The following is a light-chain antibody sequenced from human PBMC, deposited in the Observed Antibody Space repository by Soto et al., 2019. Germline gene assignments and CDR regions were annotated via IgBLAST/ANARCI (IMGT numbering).Light chain of an antibody. V-gene: IGKV1-5*03. CDR2: QAS. Sequence: DIQMTQSPSTLSASVGDRITITCRASQSISSWLAWYQHKPGKAPKLLICQASSLESGVPSRFSGSGSGTEFTLTITSLQPDDFATYYCQQYNSYPWTFGQGTKVEIK. J-gene: IGKJ1*01. CDR3: QQYNSYPWT. CDR1: QSISSW.